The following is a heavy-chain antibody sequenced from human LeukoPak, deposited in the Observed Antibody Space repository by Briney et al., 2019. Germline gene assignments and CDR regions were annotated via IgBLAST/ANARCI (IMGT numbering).Heavy chain of an antibody. CDR3: ARVSCCSTSCYPDGMDV. CDR1: GGTFSSYA. J-gene: IGHJ6*02. Sequence: SVKVSCKASGGTFSSYAIIWLRQAPGQGLEWMGRIIPILGIANYAQKFQGRVTITADKSTSTAYMELSSLRSEDTAVYYCARVSCCSTSCYPDGMDVWGQGTTVTVSS. CDR2: IIPILGIA. D-gene: IGHD2-2*01. V-gene: IGHV1-69*04.